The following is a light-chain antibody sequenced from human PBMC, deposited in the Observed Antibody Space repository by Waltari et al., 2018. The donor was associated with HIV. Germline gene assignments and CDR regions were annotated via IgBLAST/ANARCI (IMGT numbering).Light chain of an antibody. CDR3: QKYNSYSRA. CDR1: HSVSSW. Sequence: DIQMTQSPSTLSASVGDRVTISCRASHSVSSWFAWYQQKPGRVPNVLIYKASTLASGVPSRFSGRGSGTNFTLTISSLQSEDVATYYCQKYNSYSRAFGQGTKVEIK. V-gene: IGKV1-5*03. J-gene: IGKJ1*01. CDR2: KAS.